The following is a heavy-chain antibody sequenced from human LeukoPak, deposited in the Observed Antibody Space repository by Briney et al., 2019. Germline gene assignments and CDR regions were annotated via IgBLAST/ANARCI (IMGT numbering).Heavy chain of an antibody. CDR1: GYTFTSHY. D-gene: IGHD1-1*01. CDR3: ARAKLEHYYYYYGMDV. CDR2: INPSGGST. Sequence: ASVKVSCKASGYTFTSHYMHWVRQAPGQGLEWMGIINPSGGSTSYAQKFQGRVTMTRDTSTSTVYMELSSLRSEDTAVYYCARAKLEHYYYYYGMDVWGQGTTVTVSS. J-gene: IGHJ6*02. V-gene: IGHV1-46*01.